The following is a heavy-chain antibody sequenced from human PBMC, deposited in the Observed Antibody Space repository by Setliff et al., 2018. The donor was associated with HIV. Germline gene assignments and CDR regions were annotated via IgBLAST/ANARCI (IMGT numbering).Heavy chain of an antibody. D-gene: IGHD4-4*01. CDR1: GYTFDVFS. J-gene: IGHJ4*02. CDR2: INPKSGGT. CDR3: AREGSNPFRYFFDF. Sequence: SVKVSCKTSGYTFDVFSIHWVRQAPGQGPEWMGWINPKSGGTKYAQRFQGRVAMTRDTSTRTVYMDLIRLRSDDTAVYYCAREGSNPFRYFFDFWGQGALVTVSS. V-gene: IGHV1-2*02.